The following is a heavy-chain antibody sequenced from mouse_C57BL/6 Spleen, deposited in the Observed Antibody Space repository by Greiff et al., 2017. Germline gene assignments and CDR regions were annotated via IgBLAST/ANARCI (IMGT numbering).Heavy chain of an antibody. CDR3: ASYGSSPYYCDY. CDR2: IDPADGET. V-gene: IGHV14-2*01. J-gene: IGHJ2*01. D-gene: IGHD1-1*01. CDR1: GFNIKDYY. Sequence: VQLQQSGAELVKPGASVKLSCTASGFNIKDYYMHCVKQRTEQGLEWIGRIDPADGETKYAPPFQGKATITADTSSNTSYLQLSSLTSEDTAVDYCASYGSSPYYCDYWGQGTTLTVAS.